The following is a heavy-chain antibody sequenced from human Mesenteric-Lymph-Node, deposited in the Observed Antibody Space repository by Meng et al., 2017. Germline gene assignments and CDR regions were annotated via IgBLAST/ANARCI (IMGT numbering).Heavy chain of an antibody. V-gene: IGHV4-34*01. CDR2: INHSGST. CDR3: ARGRIFGVRYYFDY. CDR1: GGSFSGYY. D-gene: IGHD3-3*01. J-gene: IGHJ4*02. Sequence: HVQLQQGCAGMLKPSETLSLTCAVYGGSFSGYYWSWIRQPPGKGLEWIGEINHSGSTNYNPSLKSRVTISVDTSKNQFSLKLSSVTAADTAVYYCARGRIFGVRYYFDYWGQGTLVTVSS.